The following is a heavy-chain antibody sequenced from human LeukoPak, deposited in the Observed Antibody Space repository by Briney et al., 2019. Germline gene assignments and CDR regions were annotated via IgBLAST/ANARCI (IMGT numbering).Heavy chain of an antibody. CDR1: GFTFSSYG. Sequence: GRSLRLSCAASGFTFSSYGMHWVRQAPGKGLEWVAVIWYDGSNKYYADSVKGRFTISRDNSRNTLYLQMNSLRAEDTAVYYCARGAGTVTDYWGQGTLVTVSS. V-gene: IGHV3-33*01. CDR2: IWYDGSNK. J-gene: IGHJ4*02. D-gene: IGHD4-17*01. CDR3: ARGAGTVTDY.